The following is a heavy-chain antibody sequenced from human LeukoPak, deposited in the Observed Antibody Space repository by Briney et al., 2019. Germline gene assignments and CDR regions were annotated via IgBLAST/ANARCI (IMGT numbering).Heavy chain of an antibody. CDR3: ARDLYVDIVAPSGMDV. D-gene: IGHD5-12*01. V-gene: IGHV3-23*01. Sequence: PGGSLRLSCSASGFTFINYAMNWVRQAPGKGLEWVSTISGSGESTYYADSVKGRFTISRDNSKNTLYVQMNSLRAEVTTVYYCARDLYVDIVAPSGMDVWGQGTTVTVSS. CDR1: GFTFINYA. J-gene: IGHJ6*02. CDR2: ISGSGEST.